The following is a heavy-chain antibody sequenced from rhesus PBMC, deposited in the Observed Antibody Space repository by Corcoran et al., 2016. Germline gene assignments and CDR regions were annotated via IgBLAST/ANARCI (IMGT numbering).Heavy chain of an antibody. CDR2: IYGSVSNT. CDR3: ARSYSGGWKLDV. D-gene: IGHD6-37*01. J-gene: IGHJ5-2*02. Sequence: QVQLQESGPGLVKPLATLSLTCAVSGCSISSNYWSWIRQPPGKELEWIGYIYGSVSNTNYNPSLKSRVTLSVETSKNQFSLKLTSVTAADTAVYFCARSYSGGWKLDVWGRGVLVAVSS. V-gene: IGHV4S11*01. CDR1: GCSISSNY.